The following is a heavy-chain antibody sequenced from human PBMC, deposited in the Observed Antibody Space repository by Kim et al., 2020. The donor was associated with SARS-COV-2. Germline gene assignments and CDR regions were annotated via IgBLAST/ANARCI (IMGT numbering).Heavy chain of an antibody. CDR3: AREPVGPMVDY. Sequence: GGSLRLSCAASGFTFSGYSMNWVRQAPGKGLEWVSSIDSSSTYIYYADSVKGRFTISRDNAKNSLDLQMNSLRAEDTAVYYCAREPVGPMVDYWGQGTQVTVSS. D-gene: IGHD3-10*01. V-gene: IGHV3-21*01. J-gene: IGHJ4*02. CDR2: IDSSSTYI. CDR1: GFTFSGYS.